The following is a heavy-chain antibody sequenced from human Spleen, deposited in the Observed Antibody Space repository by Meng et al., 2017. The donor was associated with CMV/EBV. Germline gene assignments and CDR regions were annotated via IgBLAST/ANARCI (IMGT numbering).Heavy chain of an antibody. Sequence: WEAPAFTFAPSAMNWVRQAPGKGREWVSVISTDGDITKYADSVTGRFTISRDNSKNMLYLQMNSLRAEDTAIYFCAKKSVGQNPLDSWGQGTLVTVSS. J-gene: IGHJ4*02. V-gene: IGHV3-23*01. CDR2: ISTDGDIT. CDR3: AKKSVGQNPLDS. CDR1: AFTFAPSA. D-gene: IGHD1-26*01.